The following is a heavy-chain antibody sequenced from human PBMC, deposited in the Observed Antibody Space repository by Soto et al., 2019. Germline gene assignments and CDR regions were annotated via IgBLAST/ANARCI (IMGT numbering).Heavy chain of an antibody. CDR3: AREWVDYYGSGSYYNLDNWFDP. J-gene: IGHJ5*02. CDR1: GGSISSYY. D-gene: IGHD3-10*01. Sequence: SETLSLTCTVSGGSISSYYWSWIRQPPGKGLEWIGYIYYSVSTNYNPSLKSRVTISVDTSKNQFSLKLSSVTDADTAVYYCAREWVDYYGSGSYYNLDNWFDPWGQGTLVTVSS. CDR2: IYYSVST. V-gene: IGHV4-59*01.